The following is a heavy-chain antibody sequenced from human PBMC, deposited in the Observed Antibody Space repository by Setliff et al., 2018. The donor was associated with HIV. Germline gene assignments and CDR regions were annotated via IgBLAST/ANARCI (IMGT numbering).Heavy chain of an antibody. D-gene: IGHD6-19*01. CDR3: ARGNLAVASF. CDR2: MNPDTGST. V-gene: IGHV1-8*01. Sequence: GASVKVSCKASGYTFTSFDINWVRQATGQGLEWMGWMNPDTGSTGYAQKFRGRVTMTRNTSTSTAYMELSGLNSEDTAVYYCARGNLAVASFWGQGTLVTVSS. CDR1: GYTFTSFD. J-gene: IGHJ4*02.